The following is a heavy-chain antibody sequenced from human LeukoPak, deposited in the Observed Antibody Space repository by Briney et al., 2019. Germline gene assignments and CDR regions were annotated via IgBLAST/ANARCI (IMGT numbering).Heavy chain of an antibody. Sequence: GGSLRLSCAASGFTFCSFGMHCVRHAPGKGLEWVAVISCGGSNKYYADSVKGRFTISRDNSKNTLYLQMNSLGAEDTAVYYSAKDLSSGWYPGDYWGQGTLVTVSS. D-gene: IGHD6-19*01. CDR1: GFTFCSFG. CDR2: ISCGGSNK. V-gene: IGHV3-30*18. CDR3: AKDLSSGWYPGDY. J-gene: IGHJ4*02.